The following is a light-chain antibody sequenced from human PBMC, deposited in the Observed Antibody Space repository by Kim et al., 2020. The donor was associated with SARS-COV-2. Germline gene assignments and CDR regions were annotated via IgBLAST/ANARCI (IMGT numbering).Light chain of an antibody. V-gene: IGLV3-19*01. J-gene: IGLJ2*01. CDR2: GTN. Sequence: SELTQDPAVSVALGQTVRITCQGDSLRSYYASWYQQKPGQAPVLVIYGTNNRPSGIPDRFSGSSSGNTASLTITGAQAEDEADYYCNSRDSSGNVVFGGG. CDR3: NSRDSSGNVV. CDR1: SLRSYY.